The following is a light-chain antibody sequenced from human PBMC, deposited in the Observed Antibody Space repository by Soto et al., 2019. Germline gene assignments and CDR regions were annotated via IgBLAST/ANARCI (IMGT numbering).Light chain of an antibody. CDR2: DAS. Sequence: EIVLTQSPATLSLSPGERATLSCRASQSVGSFLAWYQQKSGQAPRLLIYDASNRAPAIPARFSGSGSGTDFTLIISSLEPEDFPVYYCQHRSNWLGTFGPGTKVDIK. V-gene: IGKV3-11*01. J-gene: IGKJ3*01. CDR3: QHRSNWLGT. CDR1: QSVGSF.